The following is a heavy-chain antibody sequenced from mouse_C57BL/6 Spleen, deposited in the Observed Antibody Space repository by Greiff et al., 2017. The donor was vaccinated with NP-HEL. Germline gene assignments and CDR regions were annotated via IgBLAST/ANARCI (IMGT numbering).Heavy chain of an antibody. Sequence: QVQLQQSGAELVRPGASVTLSCKASGYTFTVYEMHWVKQTPVHGLEWIGAIDPETGGTAYNQKFKGKAILTADKSSSTAYMELRSLTSEDSAVYYCTRDSTTVVAGMDYWGQGTSVTVSS. CDR3: TRDSTTVVAGMDY. V-gene: IGHV1-15*01. CDR2: IDPETGGT. CDR1: GYTFTVYE. J-gene: IGHJ4*01. D-gene: IGHD1-1*01.